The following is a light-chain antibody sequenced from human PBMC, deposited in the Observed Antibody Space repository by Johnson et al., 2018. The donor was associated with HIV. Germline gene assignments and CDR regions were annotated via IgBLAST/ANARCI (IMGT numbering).Light chain of an antibody. J-gene: IGLJ1*01. CDR2: DNN. V-gene: IGLV1-51*01. Sequence: QSALTQPPSVSAAPGQKVTISCSGSSSNIGNNYVSWYQQLPGTAPKLLIYDNNKRPSGIPDRFSGSQSGTSATLGITGLQTGDEADYYCGTWDSSLSAGGVFGTGTKVTVL. CDR1: SSNIGNNY. CDR3: GTWDSSLSAGGV.